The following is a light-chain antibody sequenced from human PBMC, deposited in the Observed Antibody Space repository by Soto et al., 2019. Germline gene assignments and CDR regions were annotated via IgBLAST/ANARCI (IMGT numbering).Light chain of an antibody. V-gene: IGLV2-8*01. J-gene: IGLJ2*01. Sequence: QSVLTQPPSASGSPGQSVTISCTGTSNDVGGHNYVSWYQQHPGKAPKLMIYEVTKRPSGVPDRFSGSKSGNTASLTVSGLQAEDEADYYCSSYAGSNNLVFGGGTKLTVL. CDR1: SNDVGGHNY. CDR2: EVT. CDR3: SSYAGSNNLV.